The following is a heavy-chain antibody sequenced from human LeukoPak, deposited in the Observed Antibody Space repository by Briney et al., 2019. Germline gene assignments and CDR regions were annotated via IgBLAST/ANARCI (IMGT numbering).Heavy chain of an antibody. Sequence: GASVKVSCKASGYNFRNYGIGWVRQAPRQGLEWMGWITAGNGNTNYAQKVQGRVTMTTDTSTSTAYMELRSLRSDDTAGYFCARGSARGYSYGYNAFDIWGQGTMVTVSS. CDR3: ARGSARGYSYGYNAFDI. J-gene: IGHJ3*02. CDR2: ITAGNGNT. V-gene: IGHV1-18*01. CDR1: GYNFRNYG. D-gene: IGHD5-18*01.